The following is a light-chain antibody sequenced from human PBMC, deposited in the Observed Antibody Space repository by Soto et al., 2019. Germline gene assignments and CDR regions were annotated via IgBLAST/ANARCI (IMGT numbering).Light chain of an antibody. CDR2: TAS. CDR1: HTIIVY. V-gene: IGKV1-39*01. CDR3: QHSFSKLYFGGGNQKLN. Sequence: DVQVTHSPSSLSASVLDTVIITCRSIHTIIVYLNCYHQIAWKSPKLLIYTASTLQTGVPSRFSGSGSGTDLNLTISRLQPEDFATYYWQHSFSKLYFGGGNQKLNFRGATXGEI. J-gene: IGKJ4*01.